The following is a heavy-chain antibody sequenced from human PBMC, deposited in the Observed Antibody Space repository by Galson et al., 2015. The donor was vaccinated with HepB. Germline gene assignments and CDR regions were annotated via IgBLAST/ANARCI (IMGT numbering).Heavy chain of an antibody. CDR3: ATDRYYVRAFDI. V-gene: IGHV1-24*01. D-gene: IGHD3-16*01. Sequence: SVKVSCKVSGYTLTELSMHWVRQAPGKGLEWMGGFDPEDGETIYAQKFQGRVTMTEDTSTDTAYMELSSLRSEDTAVYYCATDRYYVRAFDIWGQGTMATVSS. CDR1: GYTLTELS. J-gene: IGHJ3*02. CDR2: FDPEDGET.